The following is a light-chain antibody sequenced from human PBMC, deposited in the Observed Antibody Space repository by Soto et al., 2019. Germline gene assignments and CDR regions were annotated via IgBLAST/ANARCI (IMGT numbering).Light chain of an antibody. Sequence: AIQMTQSPSSLSASVGDRVTITCRASQGIKNDLGWYQQRPGKGPKLLIYAASSLQSGVPSRFSGSGSGTDFTLTISSLQPEDFXTYYCLQDYNFPYTFGQGTRLEIK. CDR3: LQDYNFPYT. J-gene: IGKJ2*01. CDR1: QGIKND. CDR2: AAS. V-gene: IGKV1-6*01.